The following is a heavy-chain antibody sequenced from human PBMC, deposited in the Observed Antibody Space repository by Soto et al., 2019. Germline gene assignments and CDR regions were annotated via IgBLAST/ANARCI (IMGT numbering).Heavy chain of an antibody. CDR2: INHSGST. CDR3: ARRECASSWPAPFYYSGMDV. D-gene: IGHD6-13*01. J-gene: IGHJ6*02. CDR1: GGSFSGYY. V-gene: IGHV4-34*01. Sequence: TSETLSLTCAVYGGSFSGYYWTWIRQPPGTGLEWIGEINHSGSTNYNPSLKSRVTISVDTSKNQFSLKLGSVTAADTAVYYCARRECASSWPAPFYYSGMDVWGQGTTVTVSS.